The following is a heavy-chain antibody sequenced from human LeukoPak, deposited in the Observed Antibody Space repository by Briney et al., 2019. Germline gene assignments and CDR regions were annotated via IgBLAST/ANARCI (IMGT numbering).Heavy chain of an antibody. CDR2: ISYDGSNK. D-gene: IGHD2-15*01. CDR1: GFTFSRYA. Sequence: GGSLRLSCAASGFTFSRYAMHWVRQAPGKGLEWVAVISYDGSNKNYADSVKGRFTISRDNSKNTLYLQMNSLRAEDTAVYYCARDFYCSGGSCYDAFDIWGQGTMVTVSS. CDR3: ARDFYCSGGSCYDAFDI. J-gene: IGHJ3*02. V-gene: IGHV3-30-3*01.